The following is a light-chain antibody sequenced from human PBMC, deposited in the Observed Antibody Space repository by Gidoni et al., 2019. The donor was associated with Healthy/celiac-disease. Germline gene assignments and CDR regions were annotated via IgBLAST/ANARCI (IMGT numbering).Light chain of an antibody. CDR3: QQSYSTPVI. V-gene: IGKV1-39*01. CDR2: AAS. CDR1: QSISSY. Sequence: DIQMTQSPSSLSASVGDRVTITCRASQSISSYLNWYQQKPGKAPKLLIYAASSLQSGVPSRFSGSGPGTDFTLTISSLQPEDFATYYCQQSYSTPVIFGPGTKVDIK. J-gene: IGKJ3*01.